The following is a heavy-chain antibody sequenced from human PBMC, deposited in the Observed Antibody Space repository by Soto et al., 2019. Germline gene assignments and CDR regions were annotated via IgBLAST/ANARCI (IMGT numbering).Heavy chain of an antibody. J-gene: IGHJ5*01. CDR2: ISYDGSNK. CDR1: GFTFSSYG. CDR3: AKRGYGRYNLFHS. D-gene: IGHD5-18*01. Sequence: GGSLRLSCAASGFTFSSYGMHWVRQAPGKGLEWVAVISYDGSNKYYADSVKGRFTISRDNSKNTLYMQMNSLRAEDTAVYYCAKRGYGRYNLFHSWGQGTMVTVSS. V-gene: IGHV3-30*18.